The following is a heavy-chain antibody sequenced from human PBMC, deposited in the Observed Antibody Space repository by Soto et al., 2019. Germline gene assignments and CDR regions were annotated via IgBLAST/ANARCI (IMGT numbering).Heavy chain of an antibody. D-gene: IGHD4-17*01. V-gene: IGHV5-51*01. CDR3: ARYGANNLDY. Sequence: PGESLKISCEGSGYYFTGYWMGWVRQMPGQGLEWMGIIYPDDSDTRYSPSFQGQVTISADKSINTAYLQWSSLKASDTAMYYCARYGANNLDYWGQGTLVTVSS. CDR2: IYPDDSDT. J-gene: IGHJ4*02. CDR1: GYYFTGYW.